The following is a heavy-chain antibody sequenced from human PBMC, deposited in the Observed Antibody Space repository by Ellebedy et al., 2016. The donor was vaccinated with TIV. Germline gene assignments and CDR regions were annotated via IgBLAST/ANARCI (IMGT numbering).Heavy chain of an antibody. D-gene: IGHD3-10*01. CDR3: ATRSYHAEYFHH. CDR1: GGSISSGGYY. Sequence: SETLSHTXTVSGGSISSGGYYWSWIRQHPGKGLEWMGHIYHSGSTYYNPSLKSRVTISVDTSKSEFSLKLSSLTAADTAVYYCATRSYHAEYFHHWGQGTLVTVSS. CDR2: IYHSGST. V-gene: IGHV4-31*03. J-gene: IGHJ1*01.